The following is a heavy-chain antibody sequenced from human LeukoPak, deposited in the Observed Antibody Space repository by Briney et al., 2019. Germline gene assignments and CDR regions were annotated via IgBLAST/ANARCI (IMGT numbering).Heavy chain of an antibody. J-gene: IGHJ4*02. CDR3: ARRGSGSYFKPYYFDY. D-gene: IGHD3-10*01. CDR2: IYDSGST. Sequence: SETLSLTCTVSGGSIRSSYYYWGWIRQPPGKGLEWIGSIYDSGSTYYNPSLKSRVTISVDTSKNQFSLKLNSVTAADTAVYYCARRGSGSYFKPYYFDYWGQGTLVTVSS. CDR1: GGSIRSSYYY. V-gene: IGHV4-39*01.